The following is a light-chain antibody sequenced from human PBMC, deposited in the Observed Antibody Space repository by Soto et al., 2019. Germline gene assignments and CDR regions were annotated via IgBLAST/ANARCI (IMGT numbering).Light chain of an antibody. J-gene: IGKJ4*01. V-gene: IGKV3-11*01. Sequence: EIVLTQSPGALSLSPGEGATLSCRASQSVSSYLAWYQQKPGQAPRLLIYDASNRATGIPARFSGSGSGTDFTLTISSLEPEDFAVYYCQKRSNWPLTFGGGTKVDIK. CDR3: QKRSNWPLT. CDR2: DAS. CDR1: QSVSSY.